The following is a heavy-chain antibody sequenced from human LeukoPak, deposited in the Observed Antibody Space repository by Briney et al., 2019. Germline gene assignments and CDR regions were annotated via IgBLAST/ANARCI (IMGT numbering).Heavy chain of an antibody. D-gene: IGHD2-15*01. CDR1: GFTFSSYT. CDR3: AKDRPSGGSCLH. V-gene: IGHV3-23*01. Sequence: PGGSLRLSCAASGFTFSSYTMSWVRQGPGKGLELVSAVTGTGGDTYYANSVTGRFTISRDNSKNTLSLQMNSLRAEDTAVYYCAKDRPSGGSCLHWGQGTLVTVSS. CDR2: VTGTGGDT. J-gene: IGHJ4*02.